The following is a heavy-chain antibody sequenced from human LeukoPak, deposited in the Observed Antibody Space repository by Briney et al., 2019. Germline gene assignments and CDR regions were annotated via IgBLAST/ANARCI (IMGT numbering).Heavy chain of an antibody. V-gene: IGHV1-2*02. CDR1: GYTFTGYY. CDR3: AREIGYSSSWYSYYYYYYMDV. Sequence: ASVKVSCKASGYTFTGYYMHWVRQAPGQGLEWMGWINPNSGGTNYAQKFQGRVTMTRDTSISTAYMELSRLRSDDTAVYYCAREIGYSSSWYSYYYYYYMDVWGKGTTVTVSS. D-gene: IGHD6-13*01. CDR2: INPNSGGT. J-gene: IGHJ6*03.